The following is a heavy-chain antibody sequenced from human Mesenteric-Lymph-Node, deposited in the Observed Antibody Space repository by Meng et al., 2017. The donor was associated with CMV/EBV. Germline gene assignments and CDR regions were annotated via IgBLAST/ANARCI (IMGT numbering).Heavy chain of an antibody. D-gene: IGHD6-13*01. CDR3: ARDRGSNAFDI. V-gene: IGHV3-66*02. J-gene: IGHJ3*02. CDR1: GFTVSSNY. CDR2: IYSGGST. Sequence: GESLKISCAASGFTVSSNYMSWVRQAPGKGLEWVSVIYSGGSTYYADSVKGRFTISRDNSKNTLDLQMNSLRAEDTAVYYCARDRGSNAFDIWGQGTMVTVSS.